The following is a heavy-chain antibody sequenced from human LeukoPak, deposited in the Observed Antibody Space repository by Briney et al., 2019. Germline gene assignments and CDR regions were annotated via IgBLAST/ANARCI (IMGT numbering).Heavy chain of an antibody. Sequence: ASVKVSCKASGYTFASYDINWVRQATGQGLEWMGWMNPNSGNTGYAQKFQGRVTMTRNTSISTAYMELSSLRSEDTAVYYCARGGGSRHKFDPWGQGTLVTVSS. CDR2: MNPNSGNT. CDR3: ARGGGSRHKFDP. J-gene: IGHJ5*02. D-gene: IGHD6-13*01. CDR1: GYTFASYD. V-gene: IGHV1-8*01.